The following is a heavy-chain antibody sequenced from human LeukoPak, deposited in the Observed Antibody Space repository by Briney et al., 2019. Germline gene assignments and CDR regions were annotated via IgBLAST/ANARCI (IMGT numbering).Heavy chain of an antibody. CDR3: ARPNGDFYNWFDP. Sequence: ALVKVSCKASGYTFTDYYIHWVRQAPGQGFEWMGWINPNSGDRNYAQRFQDRVTLTRDTSISTAYMELTNLRTDDTAIYYCARPNGDFYNWFDPWGQGTLVTVSS. J-gene: IGHJ5*02. D-gene: IGHD2-21*02. V-gene: IGHV1-2*02. CDR1: GYTFTDYY. CDR2: INPNSGDR.